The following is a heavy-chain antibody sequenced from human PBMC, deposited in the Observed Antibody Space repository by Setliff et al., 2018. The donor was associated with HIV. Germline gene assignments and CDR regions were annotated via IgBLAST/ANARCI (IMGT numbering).Heavy chain of an antibody. CDR3: ASGVGHFDTSYSEKY. Sequence: ASVKVSCKASGDTFSNYAITWVRQAPGQGLEWMGGINPLFGTTNYAHNFQGRLTITADKSISTVYMKMTSLRSEDTAVYYCASGVGHFDTSYSEKYWGQGTLVTVSS. V-gene: IGHV1-69*06. CDR1: GDTFSNYA. CDR2: INPLFGTT. D-gene: IGHD3-10*01. J-gene: IGHJ4*02.